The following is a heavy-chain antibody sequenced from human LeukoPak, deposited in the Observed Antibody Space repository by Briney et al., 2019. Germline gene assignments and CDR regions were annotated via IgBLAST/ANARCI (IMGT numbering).Heavy chain of an antibody. J-gene: IGHJ4*02. CDR3: ARDRGYDSSGYQYYFDY. Sequence: ASVKVSCKASGYTFTGYYMHWVRQAPGQGLEWMGWINPNSGGTNYAQKFQGRATMTRDTSTSTAYMELSRLRSDDTAVYYCARDRGYDSSGYQYYFDYWGQGTLVTVSS. CDR1: GYTFTGYY. V-gene: IGHV1-2*02. CDR2: INPNSGGT. D-gene: IGHD3-22*01.